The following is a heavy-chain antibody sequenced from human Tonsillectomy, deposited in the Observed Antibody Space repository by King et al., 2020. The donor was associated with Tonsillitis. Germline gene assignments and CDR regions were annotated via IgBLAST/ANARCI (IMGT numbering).Heavy chain of an antibody. D-gene: IGHD1-26*01. CDR2: ISGDGGST. V-gene: IGHV3-43*02. Sequence: QLVQSGGGMLQPGGSLRLSCAASGFTFEDYAMHWVRQAQGKVLEWVSLISGDGGSTYYADSVKGRFTISRDNNKNSLYLQMNSLRTEDTALYYCAKDKWGWTSDYWGQGTLVTVSS. J-gene: IGHJ4*02. CDR3: AKDKWGWTSDY. CDR1: GFTFEDYA.